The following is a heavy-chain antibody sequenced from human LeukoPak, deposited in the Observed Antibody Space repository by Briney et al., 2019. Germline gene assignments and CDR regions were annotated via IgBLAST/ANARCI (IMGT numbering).Heavy chain of an antibody. V-gene: IGHV3-15*05. CDR1: GFTFSDAW. CDR2: IKSKTDGGTI. J-gene: IGHJ4*02. D-gene: IGHD6-19*01. Sequence: GGSLRLSCAASGFTFSDAWMNWVRQAPGKGLEWVGRIKSKTDGGTIDYAAPVKGRFTISRDDSKNTLYLQMNSLRAEDTAVYYCARTFSGWYEDYWGQGTLVTVSS. CDR3: ARTFSGWYEDY.